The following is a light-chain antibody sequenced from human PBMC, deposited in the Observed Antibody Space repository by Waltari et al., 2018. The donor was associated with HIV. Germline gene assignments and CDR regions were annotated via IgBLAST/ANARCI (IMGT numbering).Light chain of an antibody. CDR1: RSLLDSSNNKNY. J-gene: IGKJ2*03. Sequence: DIVMTQSPDSLAVSLGERATINCKSGRSLLDSSNNKNYLAWYQQKPGQPPKLLVYWASTRESGVPDLFSGSGSGTYFTLTITSLQAEDVAVYYCQQYYSTPYSFGQGTKLEIK. CDR3: QQYYSTPYS. CDR2: WAS. V-gene: IGKV4-1*01.